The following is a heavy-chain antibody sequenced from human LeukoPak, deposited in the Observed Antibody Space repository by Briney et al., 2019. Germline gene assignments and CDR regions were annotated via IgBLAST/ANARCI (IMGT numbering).Heavy chain of an antibody. CDR3: ARDAVDTANAV. CDR2: INSDGSIT. V-gene: IGHV3-74*01. D-gene: IGHD5-18*01. CDR1: GFTFTTYW. J-gene: IGHJ6*02. Sequence: PGGALRLSCAAPGFTFTTYWMHWVRQAPGKGVVWVSHINSDGSITSYADSVKGRFTISRDNAKNTLYLQMNSLRAEDTAVYYCARDAVDTANAVWGQGTTVTVSS.